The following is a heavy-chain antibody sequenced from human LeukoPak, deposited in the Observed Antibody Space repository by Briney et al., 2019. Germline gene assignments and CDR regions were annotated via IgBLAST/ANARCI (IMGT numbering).Heavy chain of an antibody. CDR1: GFTFSSYA. D-gene: IGHD1-14*01. Sequence: GASLRLSCAASGFTFSSYAMSWVRQAPGKGLEWVSAISGSGGSTYYADSVKGRFTISRDNSRNTLYLQMNSLRAEDTAVYYCAKGSRLPDLDYWGQGTLVTVSS. J-gene: IGHJ4*02. CDR3: AKGSRLPDLDY. CDR2: ISGSGGST. V-gene: IGHV3-23*01.